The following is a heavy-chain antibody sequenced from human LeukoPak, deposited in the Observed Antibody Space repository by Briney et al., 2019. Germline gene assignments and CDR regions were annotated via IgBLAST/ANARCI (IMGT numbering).Heavy chain of an antibody. CDR3: ARDRRWAGFDAFDI. CDR2: IAYDGGNK. CDR1: GFTFGDYA. V-gene: IGHV3-30-3*01. D-gene: IGHD1-26*01. Sequence: GGSLRLSCTASGFTFGDYAMHWVRQAPGKGLEWVAVIAYDGGNKYYADSLKGRFTISRDNSKNTLYVQMNSLRPEDTAVYYCARDRRWAGFDAFDIWGQGTMVTVSS. J-gene: IGHJ3*02.